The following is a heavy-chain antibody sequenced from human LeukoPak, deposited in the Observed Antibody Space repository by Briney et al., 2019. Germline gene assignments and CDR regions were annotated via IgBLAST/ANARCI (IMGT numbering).Heavy chain of an antibody. J-gene: IGHJ6*02. CDR3: ARVIYDSSGYYYGYYYYYGMGV. D-gene: IGHD3-22*01. V-gene: IGHV7-4-1*02. CDR2: INTNTGNP. CDR1: GYTFTSYA. Sequence: ASVKVSCKASGYTFTSYAMNWVRQAPGQGLEWMGWINTNTGNPTYAQGFTGRFVFSLDTSVSTAYLQISSLKAEDTAVYYCARVIYDSSGYYYGYYYYYGMGVWGQGTTVTVSS.